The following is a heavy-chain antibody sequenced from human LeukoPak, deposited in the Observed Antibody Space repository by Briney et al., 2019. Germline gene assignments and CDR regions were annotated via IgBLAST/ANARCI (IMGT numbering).Heavy chain of an antibody. Sequence: ASVKVSCKASGYTFTSYDINWVRQATGQGLEWMGWMNPNSGNTGYAQKFQGRVTITRNTSISTAYMELSSLRSEDTAVYYCARTRGYSYGGWFDPWGQGTLVTVSS. D-gene: IGHD5-18*01. J-gene: IGHJ5*02. CDR1: GYTFTSYD. CDR3: ARTRGYSYGGWFDP. CDR2: MNPNSGNT. V-gene: IGHV1-8*03.